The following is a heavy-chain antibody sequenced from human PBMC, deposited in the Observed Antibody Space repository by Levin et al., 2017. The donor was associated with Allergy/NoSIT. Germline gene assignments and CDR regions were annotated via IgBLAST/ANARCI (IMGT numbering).Heavy chain of an antibody. J-gene: IGHJ6*02. CDR3: ARGVERLLGYCSSTSCYRPLSYYYYGMDV. V-gene: IGHV4-34*01. CDR1: GGSFSGYY. CDR2: INHSGST. D-gene: IGHD2-2*01. Sequence: SQTLSLTCAVYGGSFSGYYWSWIRQPPGKGLEWIGEINHSGSTNYNPSLKSRVTISVDTSKNQFSLKLSSVTAADTAVYYCARGVERLLGYCSSTSCYRPLSYYYYGMDVWGQGTTVTVSS.